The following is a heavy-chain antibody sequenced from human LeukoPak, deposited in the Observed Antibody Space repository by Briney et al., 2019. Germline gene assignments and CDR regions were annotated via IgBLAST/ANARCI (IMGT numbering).Heavy chain of an antibody. V-gene: IGHV1-2*02. J-gene: IGHJ4*02. Sequence: ASVKVSCKASGYTFTGKYMHWVRQAPGQGLEWMGWINPNSGDTKYPQKFQGRVTMTRDTSISTAYMELSRLTSDDTAVYYRTRGGYGYAVDYWGQGTLSPSP. D-gene: IGHD5-18*01. CDR3: TRGGYGYAVDY. CDR1: GYTFTGKY. CDR2: INPNSGDT.